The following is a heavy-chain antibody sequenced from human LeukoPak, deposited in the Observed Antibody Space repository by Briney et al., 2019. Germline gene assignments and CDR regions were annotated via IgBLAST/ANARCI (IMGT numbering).Heavy chain of an antibody. J-gene: IGHJ2*01. V-gene: IGHV1-69*05. CDR2: IIPIFGTA. D-gene: IGHD3-22*01. Sequence: SVKVSCKASGGTFSSYAISWVRQAPGQGLEWMGRIIPIFGTANYAQKFQGRVTITTDESTSTAYMELSSLRSEDTAVYYCARDYYDSSGYYRSYWYFDLWGRGTLVTVSS. CDR1: GGTFSSYA. CDR3: ARDYYDSSGYYRSYWYFDL.